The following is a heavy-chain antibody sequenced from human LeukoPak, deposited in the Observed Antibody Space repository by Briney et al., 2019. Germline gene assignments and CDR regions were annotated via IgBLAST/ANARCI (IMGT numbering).Heavy chain of an antibody. CDR1: GFTFSSYW. J-gene: IGHJ4*02. D-gene: IGHD4-17*01. V-gene: IGHV3-7*01. Sequence: GGSLRPSCAASGFTFSSYWMSWVRQAPGKGLEWVANIKQDVSEKYYVDSVKGRFTISRDNAKNSLYLQMNSLRAEDTAVYYCASMWCYGAYARYYFDYWGQGTLVTVSS. CDR3: ASMWCYGAYARYYFDY. CDR2: IKQDVSEK.